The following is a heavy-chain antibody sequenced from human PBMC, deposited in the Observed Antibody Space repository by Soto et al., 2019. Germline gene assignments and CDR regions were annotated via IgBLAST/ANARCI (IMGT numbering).Heavy chain of an antibody. CDR2: IWYDGSNK. CDR1: GFTFSSYG. D-gene: IGHD3-10*01. Sequence: PGGSLRLSCAASGFTFSSYGMHWVRQAPGKGLEWVAVIWYDGSNKYYADSVKGRLTISRDNSKNTLYLQMNSLRAEDTAVYYCARNYYGSGSSYNWFDPWGQGTLVTVSS. V-gene: IGHV3-33*01. CDR3: ARNYYGSGSSYNWFDP. J-gene: IGHJ5*02.